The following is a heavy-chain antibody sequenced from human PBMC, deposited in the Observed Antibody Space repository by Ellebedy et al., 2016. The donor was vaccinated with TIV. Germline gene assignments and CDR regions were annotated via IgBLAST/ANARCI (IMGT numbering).Heavy chain of an antibody. V-gene: IGHV3-53*01. CDR1: GFSVRSAY. CDR2: IYSGGET. Sequence: GGSLRLSCAASGFSVRSAYVTWVRQAPGKGLDWVSLIYSGGETFYADSVKGRFTISRDNSKNTLYLQMNSLRAEDTAVYYCARRIAVAGFDPWGQGTLVTVSS. D-gene: IGHD6-19*01. J-gene: IGHJ5*02. CDR3: ARRIAVAGFDP.